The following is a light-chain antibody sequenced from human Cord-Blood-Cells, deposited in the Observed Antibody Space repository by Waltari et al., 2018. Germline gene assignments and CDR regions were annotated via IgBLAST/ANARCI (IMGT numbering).Light chain of an antibody. V-gene: IGKV3-15*01. CDR3: QQYNNWPPLT. CDR1: QSVSSN. Sequence: EIVMTQSPATLSVSPGERAPLPCRASQSVSSNLAWYQQKPGQAPRLLIHGASTRATGIPARFSGSGSGTEFTLTISSLQSEDFAVYYCQQYNNWPPLTFGGGTKVEIK. J-gene: IGKJ4*01. CDR2: GAS.